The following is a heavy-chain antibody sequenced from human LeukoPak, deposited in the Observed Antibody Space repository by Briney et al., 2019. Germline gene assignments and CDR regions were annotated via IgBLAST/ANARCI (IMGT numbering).Heavy chain of an antibody. J-gene: IGHJ6*03. CDR2: IIPIFGTA. CDR1: GGTFSSYA. CDR3: AVWGGAAPKVGYYYYYYMDV. D-gene: IGHD6-6*01. V-gene: IGHV1-69*01. Sequence: SVKVSCKASGGTFSSYAISWVRPAPGQGLAWMGGIIPIFGTANYAQKFQGRVTITADESTSTAYMELSSLRSEDTAVYYCAVWGGAAPKVGYYYYYYMDVWGKGTTVTVSS.